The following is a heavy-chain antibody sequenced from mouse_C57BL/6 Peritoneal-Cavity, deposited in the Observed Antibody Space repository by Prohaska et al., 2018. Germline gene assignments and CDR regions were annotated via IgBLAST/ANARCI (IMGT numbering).Heavy chain of an antibody. J-gene: IGHJ1*03. Sequence: QVQLKESGPGLVAPSQSLSITCTVSGFSLTSYCVHWVRQPPGKGLEWLVVIWSGGSTTYNSALKSRLSISKDKSKSQVFLKRNSLQTDDTAMYYCARDYDWYFDVWGTGTTVTVSS. D-gene: IGHD2-4*01. V-gene: IGHV2-6*03. CDR2: IWSGGST. CDR3: ARDYDWYFDV. CDR1: GFSLTSYC.